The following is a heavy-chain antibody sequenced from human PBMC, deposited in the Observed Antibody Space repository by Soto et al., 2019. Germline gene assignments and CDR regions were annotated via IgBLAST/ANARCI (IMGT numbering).Heavy chain of an antibody. CDR2: IYYSGST. Sequence: SETLSLTCTVSGGSISSGGYYWSWIRQHPGKGLEWIGYIYYSGSTYYNPSLKSRVTISVDTSKNQFSLKLSSVTAADTAVYYCATHSVVTAPFAFDYWGQGTLVTVSS. D-gene: IGHD2-21*02. V-gene: IGHV4-31*03. J-gene: IGHJ4*02. CDR1: GGSISSGGYY. CDR3: ATHSVVTAPFAFDY.